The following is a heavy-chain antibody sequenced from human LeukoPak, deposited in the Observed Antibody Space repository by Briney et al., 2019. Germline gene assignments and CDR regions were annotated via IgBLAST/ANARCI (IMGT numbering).Heavy chain of an antibody. Sequence: GSLRLSCAASGFTFSDYYMSWIRQAPGKGLEWVSYISSSGSTIYYADSVKGRFTISRDNAKNSLYLQMNSLRAEDTAVYYCARTSRITIFGVVIFAWFDPWGQGTLVTVSS. J-gene: IGHJ5*02. CDR1: GFTFSDYY. D-gene: IGHD3-3*01. CDR3: ARTSRITIFGVVIFAWFDP. CDR2: ISSSGSTI. V-gene: IGHV3-11*01.